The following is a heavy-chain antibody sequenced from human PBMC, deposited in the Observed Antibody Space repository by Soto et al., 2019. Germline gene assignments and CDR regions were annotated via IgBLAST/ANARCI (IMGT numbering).Heavy chain of an antibody. CDR1: GGSFSGYY. J-gene: IGHJ5*02. Sequence: QVQLQQWGAGLLKPSETLSLTCAVYGGSFSGYYWSWIRQPPGKGLEWIGAINHSGSTNYNPSLKNRVTISVDTSKNQFSLKLSSVTAADTAVYYCARGLTRYSSSPRAYNWFDPWGQGTLVTVSS. D-gene: IGHD6-6*01. CDR2: INHSGST. CDR3: ARGLTRYSSSPRAYNWFDP. V-gene: IGHV4-34*01.